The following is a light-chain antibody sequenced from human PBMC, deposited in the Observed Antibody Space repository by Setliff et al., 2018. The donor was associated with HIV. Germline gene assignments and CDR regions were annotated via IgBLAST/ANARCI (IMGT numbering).Light chain of an antibody. Sequence: SVLTQPASLSGSPGQSITISCTETGSDVAGYTYVSWYQQHPGKAPKLIIYDVVTRPSGVSNRFSGSKSGSTASLTISGLQAADEADYFCSSYTSGSTWVFGGGTKVTVL. CDR2: DVV. CDR3: SSYTSGSTWV. V-gene: IGLV2-14*01. CDR1: GSDVAGYTY. J-gene: IGLJ3*02.